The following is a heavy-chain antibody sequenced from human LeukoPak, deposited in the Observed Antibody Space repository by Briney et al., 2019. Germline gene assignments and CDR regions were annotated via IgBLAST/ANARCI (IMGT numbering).Heavy chain of an antibody. V-gene: IGHV3-23*01. CDR3: AKDQQWATTSFDY. CDR1: GFTFSSYA. CDR2: ICGSGDST. J-gene: IGHJ4*02. D-gene: IGHD4-17*01. Sequence: GGSLTLSCAASGFTFSSYAMSWVRQAPGKGLEWVSAICGSGDSTYYADSVKGRFTLSTDNSKNTLYLQMNSLRAEDTAVYYCAKDQQWATTSFDYWGQGTLVTVYS.